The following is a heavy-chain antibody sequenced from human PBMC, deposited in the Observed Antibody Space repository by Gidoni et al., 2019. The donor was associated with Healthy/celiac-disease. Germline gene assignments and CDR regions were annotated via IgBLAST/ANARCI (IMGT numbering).Heavy chain of an antibody. CDR2: ISYDGSNK. CDR3: AKSIGSGSAIDY. CDR1: GFTFSSYG. Sequence: QVQLVESGGGVVQPGRSLRLPCAASGFTFSSYGMHWVRQAPGKGLEWVAVISYDGSNKYYADSVKGRFTISRDNSKNTLYLQMNSLRAEDTAVYYCAKSIGSGSAIDYWGQGTLVTVSS. J-gene: IGHJ4*02. V-gene: IGHV3-30*18. D-gene: IGHD3-10*01.